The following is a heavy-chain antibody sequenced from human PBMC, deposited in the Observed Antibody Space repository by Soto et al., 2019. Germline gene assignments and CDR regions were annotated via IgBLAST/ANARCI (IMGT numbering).Heavy chain of an antibody. CDR3: ARDRLDSSGLYYYGMDV. V-gene: IGHV1-69*12. D-gene: IGHD3-22*01. CDR1: GGTFSSYG. Sequence: QVQLVQSGGEVKKPGSSVKVSWKASGGTFSSYGISWVRLAPGQGLEWMGGIIPSFGTANYAQKFQGRVTITADESTSTAYMELSSLRSEDTAVYYCARDRLDSSGLYYYGMDVWGQGTTVTVSS. CDR2: IIPSFGTA. J-gene: IGHJ6*02.